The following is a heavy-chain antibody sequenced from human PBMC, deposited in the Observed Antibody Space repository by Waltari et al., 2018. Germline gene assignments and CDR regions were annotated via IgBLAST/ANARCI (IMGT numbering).Heavy chain of an antibody. CDR1: GFTFSSYW. CDR3: ARGPIDY. V-gene: IGHV3-74*01. CDR2: MNSDGSST. J-gene: IGHJ4*02. Sequence: EVQLVESGGGLVQPGGSLRLSCAASGFTFSSYWMHWVRQAPGKGLVWVSRMNSDGSSTSYAQKFQGRVTMTRDTSTSTVYMELSSLRSEDTAVYYCARGPIDYWGQGTLVTVSS.